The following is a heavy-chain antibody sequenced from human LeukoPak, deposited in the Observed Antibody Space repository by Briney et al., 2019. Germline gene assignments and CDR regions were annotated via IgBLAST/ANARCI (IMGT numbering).Heavy chain of an antibody. D-gene: IGHD5-18*01. J-gene: IGHJ4*02. CDR2: IRYDGGET. CDR1: GFTFNRRG. Sequence: PGGSLRLSCAASGFTFNRRGMHWVRQAPGKGLEWVAFIRYDGGETFYADFVKGRFTISRDNSKNTLYLQMNSLRAEDTAVYYCARVGRGYSFNVYYFDYWGQGTLVTVSS. CDR3: ARVGRGYSFNVYYFDY. V-gene: IGHV3-30*02.